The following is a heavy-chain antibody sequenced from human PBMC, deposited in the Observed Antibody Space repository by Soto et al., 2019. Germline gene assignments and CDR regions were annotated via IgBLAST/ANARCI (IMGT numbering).Heavy chain of an antibody. D-gene: IGHD3-3*01. V-gene: IGHV3-21*01. CDR1: GVTFSSYS. J-gene: IGHJ6*03. Sequence: PGGSLRLSCAAAGVTFSSYSMNWIRQAPGKGLEWVSSISSSSYIYYADSVKGRFTISRDNAKNSLYLQMNSLRAEDTAVYYCGRLEWLPNPYYYYMDVWGKGTTVTVSS. CDR2: ISSSSYI. CDR3: GRLEWLPNPYYYYMDV.